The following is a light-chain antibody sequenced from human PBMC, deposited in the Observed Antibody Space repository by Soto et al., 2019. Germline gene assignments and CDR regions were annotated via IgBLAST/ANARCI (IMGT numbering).Light chain of an antibody. CDR2: DVS. CDR3: TSYTSISTVV. V-gene: IGLV2-14*01. J-gene: IGLJ3*02. CDR1: SSDVGGYNY. Sequence: QSALTQPASVSGSPGQSITISCTGTSSDVGGYNYVSWYQQHPGKAPKLLIYDVSTRPSGVSNRFSGSKSGNTASLTISGLQAEYEADYHCTSYTSISTVVFGGGTQLTVL.